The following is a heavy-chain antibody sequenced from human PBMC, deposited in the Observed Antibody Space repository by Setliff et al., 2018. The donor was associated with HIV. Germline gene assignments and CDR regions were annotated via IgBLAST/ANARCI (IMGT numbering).Heavy chain of an antibody. Sequence: LRLSCVASGFTFSNSWMTWVRQAPGKGLEWVANIKEDGSEKYYVDSVKGRFTISRDNAKNSLYLQMNSLRAEDTAVYYCARARHADYWGQGTLVTVSS. CDR2: IKEDGSEK. D-gene: IGHD6-25*01. V-gene: IGHV3-7*01. CDR1: GFTFSNSW. CDR3: ARARHADY. J-gene: IGHJ4*02.